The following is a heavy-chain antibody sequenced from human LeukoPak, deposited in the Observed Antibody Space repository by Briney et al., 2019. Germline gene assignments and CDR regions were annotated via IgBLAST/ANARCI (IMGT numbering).Heavy chain of an antibody. D-gene: IGHD6-6*01. CDR1: GYTFTSYY. Sequence: ASVKVSCKASGYTFTSYYMHWVRQAPGQGLEWMGIINPSGGSTSYAQKFQGRVTMTRDTSTSTVYMELGSLRSEDTAVYYCARDSAQANYYYGMDVWGQGTTVTVSS. V-gene: IGHV1-46*01. J-gene: IGHJ6*02. CDR2: INPSGGST. CDR3: ARDSAQANYYYGMDV.